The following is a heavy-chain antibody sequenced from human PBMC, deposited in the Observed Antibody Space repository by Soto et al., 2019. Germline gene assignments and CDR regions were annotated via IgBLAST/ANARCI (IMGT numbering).Heavy chain of an antibody. V-gene: IGHV3-21*01. CDR3: ARESWFGIDY. D-gene: IGHD3-10*01. CDR2: ISSSSSYI. J-gene: IGHJ4*02. Sequence: EVQLVESGGGLVKPGGSLRLSCAASGFTFSSYSMNWVRQAPGKGLEWVSSISSSSSYIYYADSVKGRFTISRDNAKNSLYLQMNSLSAEDTAVYYCARESWFGIDYWGQGTLVTVSS. CDR1: GFTFSSYS.